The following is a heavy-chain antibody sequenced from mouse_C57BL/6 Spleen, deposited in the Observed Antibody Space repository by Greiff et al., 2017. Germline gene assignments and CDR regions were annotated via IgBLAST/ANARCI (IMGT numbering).Heavy chain of an antibody. J-gene: IGHJ1*03. CDR1: GYAFSSSW. CDR2: IYPGDGDT. D-gene: IGHD1-1*02. Sequence: QVQLQQSGPELVKPGASVKISCKASGYAFSSSWMNWVKQRPGKGLEGIGRIYPGDGDTNYNGKFKGKATLTADKSYSPACMQISGLTSEDSAVYFCARGGGNGGYFDVWGTGTTVTVSS. V-gene: IGHV1-82*01. CDR3: ARGGGNGGYFDV.